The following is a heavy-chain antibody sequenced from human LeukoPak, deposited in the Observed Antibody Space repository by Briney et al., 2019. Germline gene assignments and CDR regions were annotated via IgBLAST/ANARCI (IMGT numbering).Heavy chain of an antibody. V-gene: IGHV1-69*06. D-gene: IGHD6-13*01. CDR1: GGTFSSYA. CDR2: IIPIFGTA. J-gene: IGHJ3*02. Sequence: GASVKVSFKASGGTFSSYAISWVRQAPGQGLEWMGGIIPIFGTANYAQKFQGRVTITADKSTSTAYMELSSLRSEDTAVYYCARVVPQQLVPGVGAFDIWGQGTMVTVSS. CDR3: ARVVPQQLVPGVGAFDI.